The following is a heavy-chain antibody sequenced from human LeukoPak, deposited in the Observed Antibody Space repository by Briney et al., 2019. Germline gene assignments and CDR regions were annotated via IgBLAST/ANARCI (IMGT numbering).Heavy chain of an antibody. CDR1: GGTFSSYA. CDR3: ARSKVRYYGSGSPSVGYFDY. CDR2: IIPIFGTA. V-gene: IGHV1-69*06. D-gene: IGHD3-10*01. Sequence: ASVKVSCKASGGTFSSYAISWVRQAPGQGLEWMGGIIPIFGTANYAQKFQGRVTITADKSTSTAYMELSSLRSEDTAVYYCARSKVRYYGSGSPSVGYFDYWGQGTLVTVSS. J-gene: IGHJ4*02.